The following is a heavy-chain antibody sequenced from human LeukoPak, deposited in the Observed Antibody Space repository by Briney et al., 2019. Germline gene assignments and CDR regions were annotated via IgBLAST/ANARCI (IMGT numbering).Heavy chain of an antibody. CDR2: IYPGDSDT. CDR1: GYSFTSYW. CDR3: ARLTGSGIFGVAPRAFDI. D-gene: IGHD3-3*01. J-gene: IGHJ3*02. Sequence: GESLKISCKGSGYSFTSYWIGWVRQMPGKGLEWMGIIYPGDSDTRYSPSFQGQVTISADKSISTAYLQWSSLKASDTAMYYCARLTGSGIFGVAPRAFDIWGQGTMVTVSS. V-gene: IGHV5-51*01.